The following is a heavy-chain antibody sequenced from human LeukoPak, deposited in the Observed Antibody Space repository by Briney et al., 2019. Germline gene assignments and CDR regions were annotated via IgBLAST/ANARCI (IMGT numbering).Heavy chain of an antibody. CDR1: GFSFDDYG. V-gene: IGHV3-20*04. J-gene: IGHJ6*03. Sequence: PGGSLRLSCAISGFSFDDYGMSWVRQAPGKGLEWVSGISRYGGSTGYADSVKGRFTISRDNAKNSLYLQMNSLRGDDTALYYCARASRSSGCYGWACYFYYMDVWGKGTTVTVSS. D-gene: IGHD2-2*01. CDR2: ISRYGGST. CDR3: ARASRSSGCYGWACYFYYMDV.